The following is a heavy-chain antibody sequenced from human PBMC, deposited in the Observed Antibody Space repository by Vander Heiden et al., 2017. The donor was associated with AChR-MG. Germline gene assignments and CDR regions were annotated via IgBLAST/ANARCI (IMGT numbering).Heavy chain of an antibody. CDR2: IYSGGST. CDR1: GFTVSSNY. J-gene: IGHJ4*02. Sequence: EVQLVETGGGLIQPGGSLRLSCAASGFTVSSNYMSWVRQAPGKGLEWVSVIYSGGSTYYADSVKGRFTISRDNSKNTLYLQMNSLRAEDTAVYYCARDLSQGSSYYFDYWGQGTLVTVSS. CDR3: ARDLSQGSSYYFDY. D-gene: IGHD6-6*01. V-gene: IGHV3-53*02.